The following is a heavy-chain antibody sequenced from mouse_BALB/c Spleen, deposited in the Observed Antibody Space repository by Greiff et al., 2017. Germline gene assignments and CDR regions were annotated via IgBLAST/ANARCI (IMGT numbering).Heavy chain of an antibody. Sequence: QVQLKESGADLVRPGASVKMSCKASGYTFTSYTMHWVKQRPGQGLEWIGYINPSSGYTNSPQKFKDKATLTADKSSSTAYMQLSSLTSEDSAVYYCAKGATEDYWGQGTLVTVSA. CDR2: INPSSGYT. V-gene: IGHV1-4*01. D-gene: IGHD3-1*01. CDR3: AKGATEDY. J-gene: IGHJ3*01. CDR1: GYTFTSYT.